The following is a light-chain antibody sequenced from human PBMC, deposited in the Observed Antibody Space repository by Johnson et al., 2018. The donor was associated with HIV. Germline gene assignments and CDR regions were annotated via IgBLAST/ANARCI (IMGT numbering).Light chain of an antibody. CDR3: GTWDNSLSAV. J-gene: IGLJ1*01. V-gene: IGLV1-51*01. Sequence: QSVLTQPPSVSAAPGQKVTISCSGSSSDMGNYAVSWYQQIPGTAPKLLIYDNNKRPSGIPDRFSGSKSGTSATLDITGLQTGDEADYYCGTWDNSLSAVFGTGTKVTVL. CDR2: DNN. CDR1: SSDMGNYA.